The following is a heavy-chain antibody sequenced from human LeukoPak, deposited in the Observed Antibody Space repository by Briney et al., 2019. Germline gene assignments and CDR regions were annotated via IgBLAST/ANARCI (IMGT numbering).Heavy chain of an antibody. D-gene: IGHD6-13*01. Sequence: ASVRVSCKASGYTFTSYDINWVRQATGQGLEWMGWMNPNSGNTGYAQKFQGRVTMTRNTSISTAYMELSSLRSEDTAVYYCARGHQVSGWYSNYYYYYGMDVWGQGTTVTVSS. V-gene: IGHV1-8*01. CDR2: MNPNSGNT. CDR3: ARGHQVSGWYSNYYYYYGMDV. J-gene: IGHJ6*02. CDR1: GYTFTSYD.